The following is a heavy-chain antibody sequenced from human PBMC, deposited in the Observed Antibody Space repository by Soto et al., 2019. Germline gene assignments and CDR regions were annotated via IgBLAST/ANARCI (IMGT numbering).Heavy chain of an antibody. CDR3: ARVTDFWSRHYYMDF. J-gene: IGHJ6*03. Sequence: ALVTMSLTCTVSGGSISSSGYYWGLIRKPPGKGLEWIGSIYYSGSTYYNPSLKSRVPISVDTSKNQFSLKLSSVTAADTAVYYCARVTDFWSRHYYMDFWGKGTTVTVSS. D-gene: IGHD3-3*01. CDR2: IYYSGST. V-gene: IGHV4-39*07. CDR1: GGSISSSGYY.